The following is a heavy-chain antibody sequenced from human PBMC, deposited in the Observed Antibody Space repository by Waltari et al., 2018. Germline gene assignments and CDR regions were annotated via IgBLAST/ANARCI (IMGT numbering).Heavy chain of an antibody. V-gene: IGHV4-4*02. CDR2: VRGDWRT. D-gene: IGHD2-15*01. J-gene: IGHJ4*02. CDR3: ARDRGRGLYLDS. Sequence: QLQESGPGLVKPSGTLSLTCGVSGDSMSSPYCWSWVRQPPGKGREGIGQVRGDWRTNYNPSFASRVTVSLDTYNTQFSLRVTSATAADTAVYYCARDRGRGLYLDSWGPGTLVTVSP. CDR1: GDSMSSPYC.